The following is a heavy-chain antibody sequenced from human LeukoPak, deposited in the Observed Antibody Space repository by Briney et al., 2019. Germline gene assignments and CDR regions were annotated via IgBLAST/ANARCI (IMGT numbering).Heavy chain of an antibody. Sequence: ASVKVSCKASGHTFTGYYMHWVRQAPGQGLEWMGWINPNSGGTNYAQKFQGRVTMTRDTSISTAYMELSRLRSDDTAVYYCARGLGITMVRGVIRDYFDYWGQGTLVTVSS. CDR1: GHTFTGYY. CDR2: INPNSGGT. D-gene: IGHD3-10*01. V-gene: IGHV1-2*02. J-gene: IGHJ4*02. CDR3: ARGLGITMVRGVIRDYFDY.